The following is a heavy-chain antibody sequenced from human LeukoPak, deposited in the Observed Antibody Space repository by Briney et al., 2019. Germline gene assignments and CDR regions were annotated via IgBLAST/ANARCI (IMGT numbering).Heavy chain of an antibody. CDR2: IYSGGST. CDR3: ARERAACSGGSCYETDEGGAFDI. V-gene: IGHV3-66*01. CDR1: GFTVSSNY. Sequence: TGGSLRLSCAASGFTVSSNYMSWVRQAPGKGLEWVSVIYSGGSTYYADSVKGRFTISRDNSKNTLYLQMNSLRAEDTAVYYCARERAACSGGSCYETDEGGAFDIWGQGTMVTVSS. D-gene: IGHD2-15*01. J-gene: IGHJ3*02.